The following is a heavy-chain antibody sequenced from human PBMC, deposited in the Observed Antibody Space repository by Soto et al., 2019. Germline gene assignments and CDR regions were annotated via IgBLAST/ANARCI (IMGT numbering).Heavy chain of an antibody. V-gene: IGHV3-30*18. J-gene: IGHJ4*02. CDR2: ISYDGSNK. Sequence: LRLSCAASGFTFSSYGMHWVRQAPGKGLEWVAVISYDGSNKYYADSVKGRFTISRDNSKNTLYLQMNSLRAEDTAVYYCAKLGYDYVWGSYRYPSPDDYWGQGTLVTVAS. CDR1: GFTFSSYG. CDR3: AKLGYDYVWGSYRYPSPDDY. D-gene: IGHD3-16*02.